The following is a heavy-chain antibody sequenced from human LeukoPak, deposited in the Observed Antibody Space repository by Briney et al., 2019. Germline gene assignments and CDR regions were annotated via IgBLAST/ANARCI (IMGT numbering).Heavy chain of an antibody. V-gene: IGHV4-61*02. J-gene: IGHJ4*02. CDR2: IYTSGST. CDR1: GGSISSGSYY. Sequence: PSETLSLTCTVSGGSISSGSYYWSWIRQPAGKGLEWIGRIYTSGSTNYNPSLKSRVTISVDTSKNQFSLKLSSVTAADTAVYYCARESLAANSIDYWGQGTLVTVSS. CDR3: ARESLAANSIDY. D-gene: IGHD6-25*01.